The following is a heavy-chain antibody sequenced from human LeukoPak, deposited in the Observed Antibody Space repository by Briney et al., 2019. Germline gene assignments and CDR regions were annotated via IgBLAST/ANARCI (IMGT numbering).Heavy chain of an antibody. CDR3: ARDSCMYSSSCPHPNWFDP. CDR1: GFTFSSYW. CDR2: IKQDGSEK. D-gene: IGHD6-13*01. Sequence: PGGSLRLSCAASGFTFSSYWMTWVRQAPGKGLEWVANIKQDGSEKYYVDSVKGRFTISRDNAKNSLYLQMNSLRAEDTAVYYCARDSCMYSSSCPHPNWFDPWGQGTLVTVSS. V-gene: IGHV3-7*01. J-gene: IGHJ5*02.